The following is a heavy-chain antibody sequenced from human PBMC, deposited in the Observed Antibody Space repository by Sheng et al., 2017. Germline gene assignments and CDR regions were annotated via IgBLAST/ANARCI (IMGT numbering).Heavy chain of an antibody. Sequence: QVQLVQSGAEVKKPGSSVKVSCKSSGGTFSSYAISWVRQAPGQGLEWMGGIIPILGIANYAQKFQGRVTITADKSTSTAYMELSSLRSEDTAVYYCARHRGGGDWYNWFDPWGQGTLVTVSS. CDR3: ARHRGGGDWYNWFDP. V-gene: IGHV1-69*04. CDR2: IIPILGIA. D-gene: IGHD2-21*02. CDR1: GGTFSSYA. J-gene: IGHJ5*02.